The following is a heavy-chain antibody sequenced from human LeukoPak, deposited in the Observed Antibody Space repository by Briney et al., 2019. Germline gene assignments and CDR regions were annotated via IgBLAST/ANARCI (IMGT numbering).Heavy chain of an antibody. Sequence: SETLSLTCTVSGGSMTSNNYYWGWIRQPPGKGLEWIGNIHYSGSTYYSPSPKNRVTISVDTSKNQFSLRLKSVTAADTAVYYCWRPHCSNSVCSSSRVDFWGQGTLVTVSS. J-gene: IGHJ4*02. D-gene: IGHD2-8*01. CDR1: GGSMTSNNYY. CDR3: WRPHCSNSVCSSSRVDF. V-gene: IGHV4-39*01. CDR2: IHYSGST.